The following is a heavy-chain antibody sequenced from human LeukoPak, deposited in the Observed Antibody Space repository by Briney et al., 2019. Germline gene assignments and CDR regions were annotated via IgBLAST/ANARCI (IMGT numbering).Heavy chain of an antibody. CDR1: GGTFSGYY. Sequence: SETLSLTCAVYGGTFSGYYWSWIRQPPGKGLEWIGEINYSGSTNYNPSLKSRVTISVDTSKNQFSLRLSSVTAADTAVYYCQTYYYYYGMDVWGQGTTVT. CDR2: INYSGST. J-gene: IGHJ6*02. V-gene: IGHV4-34*08. CDR3: QTYYYYYGMDV.